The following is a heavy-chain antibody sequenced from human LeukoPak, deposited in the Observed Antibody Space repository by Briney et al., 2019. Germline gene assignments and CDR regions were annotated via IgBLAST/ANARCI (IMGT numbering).Heavy chain of an antibody. V-gene: IGHV1-18*01. CDR2: ISAYNGNT. CDR1: GYTFTSYG. CDR3: ARDGRMGYYYDSSGYYSDY. Sequence: ASVKVSCKASGYTFTSYGISWVRQAPGQGLEWMGWISAYNGNTNYAQKLQGRVTMTTDTSTSTAYMELRSLRSDDTAVYYCARDGRMGYYYDSSGYYSDYWGQGTLVTVSS. J-gene: IGHJ4*02. D-gene: IGHD3-22*01.